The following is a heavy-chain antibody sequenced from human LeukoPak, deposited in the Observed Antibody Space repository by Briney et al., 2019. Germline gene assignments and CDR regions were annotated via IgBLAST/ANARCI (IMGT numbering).Heavy chain of an antibody. D-gene: IGHD1-26*01. Sequence: SETLSLTCTVSXXSXSSYYWSWIRQPXXXXXEWIGYIYYSGSTNYNPSLKSRVTISVDTSKNQFSLKLSSVTAADTAVYYCARRSAGAKPYFQHWGQGTLVTVSS. CDR3: ARRSAGAKPYFQH. V-gene: IGHV4-59*08. CDR2: IYYSGST. CDR1: XXSXSSYY. J-gene: IGHJ1*01.